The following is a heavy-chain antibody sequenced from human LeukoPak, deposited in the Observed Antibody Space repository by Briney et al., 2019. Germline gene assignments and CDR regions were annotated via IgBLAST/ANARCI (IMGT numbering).Heavy chain of an antibody. CDR1: GFTFSNAW. CDR3: TTYTAMAPFDY. V-gene: IGHV3-15*01. J-gene: IGHJ4*02. D-gene: IGHD5-18*01. CDR2: IKSKTDGGTT. Sequence: GGSLRLSCAASGFTFSNAWMSWVRQAPGKGLEWVGRIKSKTDGGTTDYAAPVKGRFTISRDDPKNTLYLQMNSLKTEDTAVYYCTTYTAMAPFDYWGQGTLVTVSS.